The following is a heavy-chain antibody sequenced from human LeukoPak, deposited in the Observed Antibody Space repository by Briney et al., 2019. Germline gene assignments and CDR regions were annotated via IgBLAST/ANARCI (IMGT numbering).Heavy chain of an antibody. Sequence: TGGSLRLSCAASGFTFSSYWMHWVRQAPGKGLVWVSRINSDGRSTSYADSVKGRFTISRDNAKKSVYLQMNSLRAEDAALYHCARDGKRVTTQFYYYGIDLWGQGTTVTVSS. J-gene: IGHJ6*02. CDR2: INSDGRST. D-gene: IGHD3-3*01. V-gene: IGHV3-74*01. CDR3: ARDGKRVTTQFYYYGIDL. CDR1: GFTFSSYW.